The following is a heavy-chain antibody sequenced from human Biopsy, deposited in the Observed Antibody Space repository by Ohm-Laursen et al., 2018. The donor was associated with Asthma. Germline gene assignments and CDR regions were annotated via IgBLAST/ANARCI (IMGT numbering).Heavy chain of an antibody. CDR1: GFTFDDYA. D-gene: IGHD1-26*01. J-gene: IGHJ4*02. Sequence: SLRLSCAASGFTFDDYAMHWVRQAPGTGLEWVSGISWNSGSIGYADSVKGRFTISRDNAKNSLYLQMNCLRAEDTALYYCAKGEWELLEANFDYWGQGTLVTVSS. CDR3: AKGEWELLEANFDY. CDR2: ISWNSGSI. V-gene: IGHV3-9*01.